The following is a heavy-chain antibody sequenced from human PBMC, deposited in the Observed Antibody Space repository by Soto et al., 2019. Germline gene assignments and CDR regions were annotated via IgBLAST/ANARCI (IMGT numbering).Heavy chain of an antibody. V-gene: IGHV1-18*01. CDR3: ARHSGGLDYYYMDV. J-gene: IGHJ6*03. Sequence: ASVKVSCKASGYTFTSYGISWVRQAPGQGLEWMGWISAYNGNTNYAQKLQGRVTMTTDTSTSTAYMELRSLRSDDTAVYYCARHSGGLDYYYMDVWGKGTTVTVSS. D-gene: IGHD2-21*01. CDR1: GYTFTSYG. CDR2: ISAYNGNT.